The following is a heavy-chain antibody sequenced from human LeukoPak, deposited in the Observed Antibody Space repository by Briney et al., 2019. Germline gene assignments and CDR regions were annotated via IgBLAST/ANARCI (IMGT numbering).Heavy chain of an antibody. V-gene: IGHV4-59*01. CDR2: ISYSGST. Sequence: SETLSLTCTVSGGSISNYYWSWIRQTPGKGLEWIGYISYSGSTNYNPSLKSRVTLSMDTSKNQFSLRLSSVTAADTAVYYCARGALRYFDWLKKDYYYMDVWGKGTTVTISS. J-gene: IGHJ6*03. CDR3: ARGALRYFDWLKKDYYYMDV. D-gene: IGHD3-9*01. CDR1: GGSISNYY.